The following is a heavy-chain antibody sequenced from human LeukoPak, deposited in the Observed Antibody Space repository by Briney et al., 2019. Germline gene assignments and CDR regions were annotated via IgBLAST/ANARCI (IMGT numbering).Heavy chain of an antibody. CDR2: ISGSGGST. Sequence: PGGSLRLSCAASGFTFSSYAMSWVRQAPGKGLEWVSAISGSGGSTYYADSVKGRFTISRDNAKNSLYLQMNSLRAEDTSVYYCARDGNWFDPWGQGTLVTVSS. CDR1: GFTFSSYA. CDR3: ARDGNWFDP. J-gene: IGHJ5*02. V-gene: IGHV3-23*01.